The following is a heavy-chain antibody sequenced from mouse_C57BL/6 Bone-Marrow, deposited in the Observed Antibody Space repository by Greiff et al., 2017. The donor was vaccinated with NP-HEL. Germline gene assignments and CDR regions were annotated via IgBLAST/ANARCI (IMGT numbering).Heavy chain of an antibody. CDR1: GYSITSGYY. V-gene: IGHV3-6*01. D-gene: IGHD2-5*01. CDR2: ISYDGSN. Sequence: EVQLQESGPGLVKPSQSLSHTCSVTGYSITSGYYWNWIRQFPGNKLEWMGYISYDGSNNYNPSLKNRISITRDTSKNQFFLKLNSVTTEDTATYYCARENYSNQFFAYWGQGTLVTVSA. J-gene: IGHJ3*01. CDR3: ARENYSNQFFAY.